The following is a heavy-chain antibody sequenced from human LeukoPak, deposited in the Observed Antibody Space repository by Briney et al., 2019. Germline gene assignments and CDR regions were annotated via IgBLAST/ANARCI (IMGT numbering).Heavy chain of an antibody. J-gene: IGHJ5*02. CDR3: ARGNDYSHYERWFDP. CDR1: GGSLSSYY. V-gene: IGHV4-59*01. D-gene: IGHD4-11*01. CDR2: IYYSGST. Sequence: KPSETLSLTCTVSGGSLSSYYWSWIRQPPGKGLEWIGCIYYSGSTNYNPSLKSRVSISIDTSKNQFSLKVSSVTAADTAVYYCARGNDYSHYERWFDPWGQGTLVTVSS.